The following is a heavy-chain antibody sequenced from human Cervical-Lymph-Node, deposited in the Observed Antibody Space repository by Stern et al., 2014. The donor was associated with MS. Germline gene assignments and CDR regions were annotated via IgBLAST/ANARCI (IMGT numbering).Heavy chain of an antibody. CDR3: AKDRGSGWSLDY. D-gene: IGHD6-19*01. V-gene: IGHV3-30*18. CDR1: GFTFSTYG. J-gene: IGHJ4*02. CDR2: ISHDGSKK. Sequence: VQLVESGGGVVQPGRSLRLSCAGSGFTFSTYGMHWVRQAPGKGLEGGALISHDGSKKYYVDSVKGRFTISRDNSKNTMYVHMNSLRDEDTAVYYCAKDRGSGWSLDYWGQGTLVIVSS.